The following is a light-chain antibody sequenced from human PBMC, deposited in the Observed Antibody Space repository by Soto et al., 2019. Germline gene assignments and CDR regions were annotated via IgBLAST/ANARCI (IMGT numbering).Light chain of an antibody. V-gene: IGLV2-14*01. CDR1: SSDVGGYNY. J-gene: IGLJ1*01. Sequence: QSALTQPASVSGSPGQSITISCTGTSSDVGGYNYVSWCQQHPGKAPKLMIYDVSNRPSGVSNRFSGSKSGNTASLTISGLQAEDEADYYCSSYTSSSTLPLFGTGTKVTVL. CDR2: DVS. CDR3: SSYTSSSTLPL.